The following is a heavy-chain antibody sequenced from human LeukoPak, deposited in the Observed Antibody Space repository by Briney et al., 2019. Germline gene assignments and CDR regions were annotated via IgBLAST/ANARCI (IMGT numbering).Heavy chain of an antibody. V-gene: IGHV1-69*13. Sequence: SVKVSCKASGGTFSSYAISWVRQAPGQGLEWMGGIIPIFGTANYAQKFQGRVTITADESTSTAYMELSGLRSEDTAVYYCASAGEGGSPDAFDIWGQGTMVTVSS. CDR3: ASAGEGGSPDAFDI. CDR1: GGTFSSYA. D-gene: IGHD7-27*01. J-gene: IGHJ3*02. CDR2: IIPIFGTA.